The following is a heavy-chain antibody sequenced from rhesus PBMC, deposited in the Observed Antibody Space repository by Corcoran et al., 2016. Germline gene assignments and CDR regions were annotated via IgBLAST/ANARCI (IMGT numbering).Heavy chain of an antibody. J-gene: IGHJ1*01. CDR2: IYWDDTN. V-gene: IGHV2-95*01. Sequence: QVTLKESGPALVKPTQTLTLTCTFSGFSIITTGTGVGWIRQPPGKALEWLASIYWDDTNYASTSRKGMLTISKDTSKNQVVLTMLNRDPVDTATYYCARVRQQVLRGYFEFWGQGALVTVSS. D-gene: IGHD6-43*01. CDR3: ARVRQQVLRGYFEF. CDR1: GFSIITTGTG.